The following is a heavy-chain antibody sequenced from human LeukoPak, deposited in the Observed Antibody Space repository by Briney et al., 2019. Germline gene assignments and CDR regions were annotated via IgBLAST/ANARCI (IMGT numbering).Heavy chain of an antibody. J-gene: IGHJ4*02. CDR1: GDSVSSNSAA. D-gene: IGHD3-9*01. Sequence: SQTLSLTCAISGDSVSSNSAAWNWIRQSPSRGLEWLGRTYYRSKWYNDYAVSVKSRITINPDTSKNQFSLQLNSVTPEDTAVYYCARDVGENFDWFSHFDYWGQGTLVTVSS. CDR2: TYYRSKWYN. CDR3: ARDVGENFDWFSHFDY. V-gene: IGHV6-1*01.